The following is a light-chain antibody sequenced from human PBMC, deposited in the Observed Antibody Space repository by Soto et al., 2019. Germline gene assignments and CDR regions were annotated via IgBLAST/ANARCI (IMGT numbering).Light chain of an antibody. J-gene: IGLJ1*01. V-gene: IGLV1-44*01. CDR2: SDI. CDR1: SSNIGSNT. Sequence: QSVLTQPPSASGTPGQRVTISCSGSSSNIGSNTINWHQQLPGTAPKLLIYSDIQRPSGVPDRFSGSKSGTSASLAISGLQSEDEADYYCATWDDSLNGYVFGAGTKLTVL. CDR3: ATWDDSLNGYV.